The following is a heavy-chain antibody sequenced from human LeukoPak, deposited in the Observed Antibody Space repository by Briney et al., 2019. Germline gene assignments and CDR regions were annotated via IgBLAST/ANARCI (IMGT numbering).Heavy chain of an antibody. Sequence: GGSLRLSCAASGFTFSSYSMTWVRQAPGKGLEWVSYISSSSTIYYADSVKGRFTISRDNAKNSLYLQMNSLRDEDTAVYYCARDREYDFWSGYYPRPHFDYWGQGTLVTVSS. CDR2: ISSSSTI. D-gene: IGHD3-3*01. J-gene: IGHJ4*02. CDR1: GFTFSSYS. CDR3: ARDREYDFWSGYYPRPHFDY. V-gene: IGHV3-48*02.